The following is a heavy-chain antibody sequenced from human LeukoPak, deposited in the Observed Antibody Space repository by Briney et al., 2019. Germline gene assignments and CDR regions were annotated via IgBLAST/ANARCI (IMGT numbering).Heavy chain of an antibody. Sequence: GGSLRLSCAASGFTFSSYGMSWVRQAPGKGLEWVSFISGGSTYYADSVKGRFTISRDNSKNTLYLQMNSLRVEDTAVYYCARRGRAAHAFDIWGQGTMVTVSS. D-gene: IGHD6-6*01. CDR2: ISGGST. CDR1: GFTFSSYG. V-gene: IGHV3-66*04. J-gene: IGHJ3*02. CDR3: ARRGRAAHAFDI.